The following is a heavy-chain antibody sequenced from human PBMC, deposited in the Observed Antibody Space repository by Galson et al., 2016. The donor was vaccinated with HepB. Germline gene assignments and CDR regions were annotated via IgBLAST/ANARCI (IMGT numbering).Heavy chain of an antibody. D-gene: IGHD2-2*01. Sequence: SLRLSCAASGFTFSYYTMHWVRQAPGKGLEYVSTISSNGGSTYYTDSVKGRFTISRDNSKNTLYLQMSSLRAEDTAVYYCVKGLYCSRTTCQDYWGQGTLVTVSS. V-gene: IGHV3-64D*06. CDR3: VKGLYCSRTTCQDY. CDR2: ISSNGGST. CDR1: GFTFSYYT. J-gene: IGHJ4*02.